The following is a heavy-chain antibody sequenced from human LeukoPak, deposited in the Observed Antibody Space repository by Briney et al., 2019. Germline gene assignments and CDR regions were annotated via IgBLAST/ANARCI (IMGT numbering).Heavy chain of an antibody. Sequence: QSGGSLRLSCAASGFTFNSYWMHWVRQAPGKGLVWVSRISPTGSTTSYADSVKGRFTVSRDNAKNTLYLQVNNLRAEDTAVYYCARGPNSNWSGLDFWGQGTLLTVSS. D-gene: IGHD6-6*01. CDR3: ARGPNSNWSGLDF. V-gene: IGHV3-74*01. CDR2: ISPTGSTT. CDR1: GFTFNSYW. J-gene: IGHJ4*02.